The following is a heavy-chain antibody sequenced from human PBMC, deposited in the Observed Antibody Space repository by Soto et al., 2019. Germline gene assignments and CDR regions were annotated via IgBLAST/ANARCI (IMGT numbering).Heavy chain of an antibody. V-gene: IGHV1-69*01. Sequence: QVQLVQSGAEVKKPGSSVKVSCKASGGTFSSYSINWVRQAPGQGLEWMGAIIPIFGTANYAQKFQGRVTIAADESTSTAYMELSSLRSEDTAVYYCARDGGRHSGGIDYWGQGTLVTVSS. CDR1: GGTFSSYS. CDR3: ARDGGRHSGGIDY. CDR2: IIPIFGTA. D-gene: IGHD1-26*01. J-gene: IGHJ4*02.